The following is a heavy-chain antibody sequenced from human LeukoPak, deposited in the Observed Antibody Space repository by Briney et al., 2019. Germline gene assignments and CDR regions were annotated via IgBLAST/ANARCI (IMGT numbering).Heavy chain of an antibody. CDR3: ARDPTATTLDAFDI. CDR2: IYYSGST. Sequence: PSETLSLTCTVSGGSISSYYWSWIRQPPGKGLEWIGYIYYSGSTNYNPSLKSRVTISVDTSKNQFSLKLSSVTAADTAVYYCARDPTATTLDAFDIWGQGTMVTVSS. J-gene: IGHJ3*02. D-gene: IGHD4-11*01. V-gene: IGHV4-59*01. CDR1: GGSISSYY.